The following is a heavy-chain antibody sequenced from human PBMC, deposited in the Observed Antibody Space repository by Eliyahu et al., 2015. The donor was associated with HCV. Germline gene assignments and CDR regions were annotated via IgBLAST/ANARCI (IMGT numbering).Heavy chain of an antibody. Sequence: QITLKESGPTLVKPTQTLTLTCTFSGFSLSTSGVGVGWIRQPPGKALEWLALIYWDDDKRYSPSLKSRLTITKDTSKNQVVLTMTNMDPVDTATYYCAHRKTLRYFDWLSRDDAFDIWGQGTMVTVSS. J-gene: IGHJ3*02. CDR2: IYWDDDK. CDR1: GFSLSTSGVG. D-gene: IGHD3-9*01. V-gene: IGHV2-5*02. CDR3: AHRKTLRYFDWLSRDDAFDI.